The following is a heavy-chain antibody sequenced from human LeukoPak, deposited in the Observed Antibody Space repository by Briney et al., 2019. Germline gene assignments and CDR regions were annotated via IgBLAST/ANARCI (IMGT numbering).Heavy chain of an antibody. V-gene: IGHV3-23*01. CDR3: AKDPYSGSYYTAFDI. D-gene: IGHD1-26*01. CDR1: GFTFSSYA. Sequence: GGSLRLSCAASGFTFSSYAMSWVRQAPGKGLEWVSAISGSGGSTYYADSVKGRFTISRDNSKNTLYLQMNSLRAEDTAVYYCAKDPYSGSYYTAFDIWGQGTMVTVPS. CDR2: ISGSGGST. J-gene: IGHJ3*02.